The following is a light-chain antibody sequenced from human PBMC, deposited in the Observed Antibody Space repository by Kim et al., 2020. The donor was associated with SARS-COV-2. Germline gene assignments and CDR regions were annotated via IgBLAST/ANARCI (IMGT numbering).Light chain of an antibody. CDR2: AAS. V-gene: IGKV1-39*01. CDR1: QSITNY. J-gene: IGKJ1*01. Sequence: DIQMTQSPSSLSASVGDRVTITCRASQSITNYLNWYQQKPGKTPQLLIHAASSLESGVPSRFSGTGSGTYFTLTISSLQPEDFATYYCQSSYSSSWTFGQGTKVDIK. CDR3: QSSYSSSWT.